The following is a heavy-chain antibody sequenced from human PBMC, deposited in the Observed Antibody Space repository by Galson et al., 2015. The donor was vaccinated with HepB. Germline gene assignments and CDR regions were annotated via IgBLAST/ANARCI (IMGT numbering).Heavy chain of an antibody. V-gene: IGHV1-69*02. CDR2: IIPILGIA. Sequence: SVKVSCKASGGTFSSYTISWVRQAPGQGLEWMGRIIPILGIANYAQKFQGRVTITADKSTSTAYMELSSLRSEDTAVYYCARGYDYVWGSYRWDAFDIWGQGTMVTVSS. D-gene: IGHD3-16*02. CDR3: ARGYDYVWGSYRWDAFDI. J-gene: IGHJ3*02. CDR1: GGTFSSYT.